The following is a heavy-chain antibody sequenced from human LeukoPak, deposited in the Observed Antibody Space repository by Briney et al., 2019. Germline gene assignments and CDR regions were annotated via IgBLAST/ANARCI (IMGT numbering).Heavy chain of an antibody. J-gene: IGHJ3*02. CDR2: ISTYNGNT. CDR1: GYTFTGYG. Sequence: ASVKVSCKASGYTFTGYGISWVRQAPGQGLEWMGWISTYNGNTNYAQKLQGRVTMTTDTSTSTAYMELRSLRSDDTAVYYCAREKAVAGTPNAFDIWGQGTMVTVSS. D-gene: IGHD6-19*01. CDR3: AREKAVAGTPNAFDI. V-gene: IGHV1-18*01.